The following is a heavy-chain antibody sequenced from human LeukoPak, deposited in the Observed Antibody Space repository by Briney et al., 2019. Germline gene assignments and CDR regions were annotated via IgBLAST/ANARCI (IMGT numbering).Heavy chain of an antibody. CDR2: IKQDGSEK. CDR3: ARDLTPTVGGY. J-gene: IGHJ4*02. D-gene: IGHD4-17*01. V-gene: IGHV3-7*04. Sequence: GGSLRLSCAASGFTFSTYWMSWVRQAPGKGLEWVANIKQDGSEKYYVDSVKGRFTISRDNAKNSLSLQMNSLRGEDTAVYYCARDLTPTVGGYWGQGTLVTVSS. CDR1: GFTFSTYW.